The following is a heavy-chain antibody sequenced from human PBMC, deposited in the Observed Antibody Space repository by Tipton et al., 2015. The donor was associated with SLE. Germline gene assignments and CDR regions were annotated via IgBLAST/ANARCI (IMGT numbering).Heavy chain of an antibody. Sequence: TLSLTCTVSGGSISSHYWSWIRQPPGKGLEWLGYIYYSGSTNYNPSLKSRVTISVDTSKNQFSLKLTSVTAADTAVYYCARGGGWGFDYWGQGTLVTVSS. CDR1: GGSISSHY. CDR3: ARGGGWGFDY. V-gene: IGHV4-59*11. D-gene: IGHD3-16*01. J-gene: IGHJ4*02. CDR2: IYYSGST.